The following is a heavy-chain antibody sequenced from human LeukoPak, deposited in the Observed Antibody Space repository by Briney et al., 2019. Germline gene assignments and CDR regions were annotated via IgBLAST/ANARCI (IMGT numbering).Heavy chain of an antibody. Sequence: SETLALTCTVSGGSVSSGSYYRSWIRQPPGKGLEWIGYIYYSGSTNYNPSLKSRVTISVDTSKNQFSLKLSSVTAADTAVYYCARDSPTTGHSSGWYEDDAFDIWGQGTMVTVSS. V-gene: IGHV4-61*01. D-gene: IGHD6-19*01. CDR3: ARDSPTTGHSSGWYEDDAFDI. CDR1: GGSVSSGSYY. CDR2: IYYSGST. J-gene: IGHJ3*02.